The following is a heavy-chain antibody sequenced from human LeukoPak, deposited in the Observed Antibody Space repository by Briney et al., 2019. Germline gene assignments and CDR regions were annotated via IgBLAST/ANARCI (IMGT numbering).Heavy chain of an antibody. J-gene: IGHJ3*02. CDR1: GGTFSSYA. V-gene: IGHV1-69*04. D-gene: IGHD2-21*02. CDR3: AGYSYCGGDCFRFGYAFDI. CDR2: IIPILGIA. Sequence: ASVKVSCKASGGTFSSYAISWVRQAPGQGLEWMGRIIPILGIANYAQKFQGSVAITADKSTSTAYMELSSLRSEDTAVYYCAGYSYCGGDCFRFGYAFDIWGQGTMVTVSS.